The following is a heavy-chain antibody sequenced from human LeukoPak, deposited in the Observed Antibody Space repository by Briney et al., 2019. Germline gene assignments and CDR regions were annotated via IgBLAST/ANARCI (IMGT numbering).Heavy chain of an antibody. Sequence: GGSLRLSCAASGFTFSSYGMSWVRQAPGKGLEWVSAISGSGGSTYYADSVKGRFTISRDNSKNTLYLQMNGLRAEDTAVYYCAKEGGNSGYENWGQGTLVTVSS. CDR1: GFTFSSYG. V-gene: IGHV3-23*01. CDR3: AKEGGNSGYEN. D-gene: IGHD5-12*01. CDR2: ISGSGGST. J-gene: IGHJ4*02.